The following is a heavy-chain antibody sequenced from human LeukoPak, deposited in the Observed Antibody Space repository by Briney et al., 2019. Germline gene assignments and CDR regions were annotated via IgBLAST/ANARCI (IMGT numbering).Heavy chain of an antibody. D-gene: IGHD4-17*01. CDR3: ARDRTTVTNWYFDL. CDR2: IYYSGST. CDR1: GGSISSYY. V-gene: IGHV4-59*01. J-gene: IGHJ2*01. Sequence: SETLSLTCTVSGGSISSYYWSWIRQPPGKGLEWIGYIYYSGSTNYNPSLKSRVTISVDTSKNQFSLKLSSVTAADTAVYYCARDRTTVTNWYFDLWGRGTLVTVSS.